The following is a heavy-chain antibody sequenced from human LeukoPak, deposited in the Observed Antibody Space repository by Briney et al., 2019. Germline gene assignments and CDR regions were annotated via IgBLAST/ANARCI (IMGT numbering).Heavy chain of an antibody. D-gene: IGHD6-13*01. Sequence: GGSLRLSCAASGFTFSSDWIHWVRQAPGKGLVWVSRINSDGSSTSYADSVKGRFTISRDNAKNTLYLQMNSLRAEDTAVYYCASYYAAAGTDWGQGTLVTVSS. J-gene: IGHJ4*02. V-gene: IGHV3-74*01. CDR1: GFTFSSDW. CDR2: INSDGSST. CDR3: ASYYAAAGTD.